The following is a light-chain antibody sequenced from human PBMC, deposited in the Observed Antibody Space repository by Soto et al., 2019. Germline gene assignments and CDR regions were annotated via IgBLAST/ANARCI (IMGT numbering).Light chain of an antibody. CDR1: QSVSSY. CDR3: QQRSNWPLT. J-gene: IGKJ4*01. V-gene: IGKV3-11*01. Sequence: EIVLTQSPATLSLSPGERATLSCRASQSVSSYLAWYQQKPGQAPRLLIYDASNRATGIPARFSGSGSGTNFTLPLRPLASEDFAVYYCQQRSNWPLTFGGGTKV. CDR2: DAS.